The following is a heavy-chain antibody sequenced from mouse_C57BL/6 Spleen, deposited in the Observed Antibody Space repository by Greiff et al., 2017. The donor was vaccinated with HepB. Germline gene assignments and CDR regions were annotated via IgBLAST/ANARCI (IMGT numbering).Heavy chain of an antibody. J-gene: IGHJ2*01. CDR1: GYTFTSYW. V-gene: IGHV1-69*01. D-gene: IGHD1-1*01. Sequence: QVQLQQPGAELVMPGASVKLSCKASGYTFTSYWMHWVKQRPGQGLEWIGEIDPSDSYTNYNQKFKGKSTLTVDKSSSTAYMQLSSLTSEDSAVYYCARWTTVVPYFDYWGQGTTLTVSS. CDR3: ARWTTVVPYFDY. CDR2: IDPSDSYT.